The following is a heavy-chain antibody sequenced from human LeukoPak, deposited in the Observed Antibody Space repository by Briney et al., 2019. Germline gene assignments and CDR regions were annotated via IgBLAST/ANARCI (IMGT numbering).Heavy chain of an antibody. J-gene: IGHJ4*02. CDR3: ARQGVYYSDSSAFYH. D-gene: IGHD3-22*01. V-gene: IGHV5-51*01. Sequence: GESLKISCKGSGYRFTNYWIAWVRQMPGKGLELMGSIYPGDSDIRYNPSFQGQVTISADKSFTTACLQWRSLKASDTAIYYCARQGVYYSDSSAFYHWGQGTRVTVSS. CDR2: IYPGDSDI. CDR1: GYRFTNYW.